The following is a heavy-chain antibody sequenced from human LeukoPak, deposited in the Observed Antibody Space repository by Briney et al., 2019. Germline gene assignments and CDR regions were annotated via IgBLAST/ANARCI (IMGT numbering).Heavy chain of an antibody. Sequence: SETLSLTCTVSGGSISSGDYYWSWIRQPPGKGLEWIGYIFYSGNTYYNPSPKSRVTISVDMSKNQFSLKLSSVTAADTAVYYCASHCSGGSCYSEANYYYYYGMDVWGQGTTVTVSS. CDR1: GGSISSGDYY. J-gene: IGHJ6*02. CDR3: ASHCSGGSCYSEANYYYYYGMDV. V-gene: IGHV4-30-4*01. CDR2: IFYSGNT. D-gene: IGHD2-15*01.